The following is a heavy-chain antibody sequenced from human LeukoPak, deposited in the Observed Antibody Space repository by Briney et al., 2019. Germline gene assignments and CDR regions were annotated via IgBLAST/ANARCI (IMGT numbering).Heavy chain of an antibody. V-gene: IGHV4-59*01. CDR2: IYYTGST. CDR3: ARDEYYYDSRGYSYYFDY. D-gene: IGHD3-22*01. CDR1: GGSISSYY. Sequence: PSETLSLTCTVSGGSISSYYWTWIRQPPGKGLEWIGCIYYTGSTNYNPSLKSRVTISADTSKNQFSLKLSSVTAADTAVYYCARDEYYYDSRGYSYYFDYWGQGTLVTVSS. J-gene: IGHJ4*02.